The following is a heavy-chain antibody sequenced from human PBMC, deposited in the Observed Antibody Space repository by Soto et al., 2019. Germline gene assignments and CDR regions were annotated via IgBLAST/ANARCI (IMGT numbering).Heavy chain of an antibody. CDR1: GGSFSGYY. CDR2: INHSGST. CDR3: ARALRYCTNGVCYGGAKFDY. D-gene: IGHD2-8*01. J-gene: IGHJ4*02. Sequence: SETLSLTCTVYGGSFSGYYWSWIRQPPGKGLEWIGEINHSGSTNYNPSLKSRVTISVDTSKNQFSLKLSSVTAADTAVYYCARALRYCTNGVCYGGAKFDYWGQGTLVTVS. V-gene: IGHV4-34*01.